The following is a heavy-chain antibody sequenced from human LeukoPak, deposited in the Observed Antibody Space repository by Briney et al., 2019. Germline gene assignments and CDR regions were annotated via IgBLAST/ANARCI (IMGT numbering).Heavy chain of an antibody. CDR2: ISSGGDIT. J-gene: IGHJ4*02. V-gene: IGHV3-23*01. Sequence: GGSLRLSCAASGFTVTSYAMSWVRQTPEKGLEWVSSISSGGDITHHADSVMGRFTISRDISKSTLYLQMNSLRVEDTAVYYCAKSDCGGACYLLDYWGQGTLVTVSS. CDR1: GFTVTSYA. D-gene: IGHD2-21*02. CDR3: AKSDCGGACYLLDY.